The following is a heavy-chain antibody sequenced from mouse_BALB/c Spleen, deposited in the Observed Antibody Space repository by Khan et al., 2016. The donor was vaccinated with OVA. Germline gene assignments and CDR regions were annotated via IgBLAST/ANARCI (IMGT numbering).Heavy chain of an antibody. CDR2: ISTYYGGS. D-gene: IGHD2-1*01. J-gene: IGHJ3*01. CDR3: ARGSGNYRFAY. V-gene: IGHV1S137*01. CDR1: GYIFTDFS. Sequence: QVQLKQSGAELVRPGVSVKISCKGSGYIFTDFSMHWVKRSHAKSLEWIGVISTYYGGSIYNQTFKDKATLTVEKSSSTAYMELARLTSEDAAISYCARGSGNYRFAYWGQGTLVTVSA.